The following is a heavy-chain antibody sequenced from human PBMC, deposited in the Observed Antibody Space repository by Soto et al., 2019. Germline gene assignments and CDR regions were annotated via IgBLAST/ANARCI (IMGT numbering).Heavy chain of an antibody. Sequence: QVQLVQSGAEVKKPGSSVKVSCNASGGTFSSYAISWVRRAPGPGLEWMGGIIPISGTANYAQKFQGRVTMTADESTSTAYMELSSLRSEDTAVYYCASLPLGGSGYHAYAFDSWGQGTMGTGSS. V-gene: IGHV1-69*01. D-gene: IGHD3-3*01. CDR1: GGTFSSYA. CDR3: ASLPLGGSGYHAYAFDS. CDR2: IIPISGTA. J-gene: IGHJ3*02.